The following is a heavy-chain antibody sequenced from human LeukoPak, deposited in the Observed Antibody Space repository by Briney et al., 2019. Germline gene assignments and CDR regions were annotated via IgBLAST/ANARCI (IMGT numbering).Heavy chain of an antibody. D-gene: IGHD6-19*01. V-gene: IGHV3-21*01. CDR3: ARDGSYSSGWYEAFDI. CDR2: ISSSSSYI. J-gene: IGHJ3*02. CDR1: GFTFSSYS. Sequence: PGGSLRLSCAASGFTFSSYSMNWVRQAPGKGLEWVSSISSSSSYIYYADSVKGRFTISRDNAKNSLYLQMNSLRAEDTAVYYCARDGSYSSGWYEAFDIWGQGTVVTVSS.